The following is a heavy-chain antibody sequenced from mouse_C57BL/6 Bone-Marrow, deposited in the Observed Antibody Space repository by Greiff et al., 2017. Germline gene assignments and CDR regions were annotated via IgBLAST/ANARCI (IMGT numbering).Heavy chain of an antibody. CDR1: GYTFTSYW. CDR2: IDPNSGGT. J-gene: IGHJ4*01. Sequence: QVQLKQPGAELVKPGASVKLSCKASGYTFTSYWMHWVKQRPGRGLEWIGRIDPNSGGTKYNEKFKSKATLTVDKPSSTAYMQLSSLRSEGSAVYYCERGVIPSMDYWGQGTSVTVSS. CDR3: ERGVIPSMDY. V-gene: IGHV1-72*01. D-gene: IGHD2-1*01.